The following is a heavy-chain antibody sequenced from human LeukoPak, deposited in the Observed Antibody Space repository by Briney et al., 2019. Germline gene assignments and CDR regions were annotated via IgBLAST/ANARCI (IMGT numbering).Heavy chain of an antibody. V-gene: IGHV1-18*01. CDR3: ARDRERGFDY. D-gene: IGHD5-24*01. Sequence: GASVTVSCKASVYTFNTYGISWVRQAPGQGLEWMGWIGTENAYTIYAEKFQGRVTLTTDTSTTTVHMELRSLRSDDTAVYYCARDRERGFDYWGQGSLVTVSP. CDR1: VYTFNTYG. CDR2: IGTENAYT. J-gene: IGHJ4*02.